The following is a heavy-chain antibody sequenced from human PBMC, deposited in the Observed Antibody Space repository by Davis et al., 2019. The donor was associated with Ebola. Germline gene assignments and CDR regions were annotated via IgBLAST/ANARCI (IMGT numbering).Heavy chain of an antibody. J-gene: IGHJ6*02. CDR2: ISGSGTYT. V-gene: IGHV3-23*01. CDR1: GFTFSSYA. Sequence: GESLKISCAASGFTFSSYAMTWVRQAPGKGLEWVSTISGSGTYTYYADSVKGRFTISRDNSKNTLYLQMNSLRAEDTAVYYCARDLPFIVGGMDVWGQGTTVTVSS. D-gene: IGHD2-15*01. CDR3: ARDLPFIVGGMDV.